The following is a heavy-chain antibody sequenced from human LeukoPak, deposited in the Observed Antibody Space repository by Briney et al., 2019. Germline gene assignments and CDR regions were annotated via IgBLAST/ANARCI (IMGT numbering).Heavy chain of an antibody. D-gene: IGHD5-12*01. CDR2: ISSSSSYT. CDR1: GFTFSDYY. V-gene: IGHV3-11*06. J-gene: IGHJ3*02. Sequence: PGGSLRLSCAGSGFTFSDYYMSWIRQAPGKGLEWVSYISSSSSYTNYADSVKGRFTISRDNAKNSLYLQMNSLRAEDTAVYYCARDRRWDIVATARIHAFDIWGQGTMVTVSS. CDR3: ARDRRWDIVATARIHAFDI.